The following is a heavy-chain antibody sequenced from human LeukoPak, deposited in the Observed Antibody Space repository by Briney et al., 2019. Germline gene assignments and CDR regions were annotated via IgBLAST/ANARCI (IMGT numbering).Heavy chain of an antibody. CDR2: ISYDGSKK. CDR3: ARDLGGPSSAFDI. CDR1: GFTFSTYA. J-gene: IGHJ3*02. D-gene: IGHD3-16*01. V-gene: IGHV3-30*04. Sequence: GSLRLSCAASGFTFSTYAIHWVRQAPGKGLEWVAVISYDGSKKYYADSVKGRFTISRDNSKNTLYLQMNSLRAEDAAVYYCARDLGGPSSAFDIWGQGTMVTVSS.